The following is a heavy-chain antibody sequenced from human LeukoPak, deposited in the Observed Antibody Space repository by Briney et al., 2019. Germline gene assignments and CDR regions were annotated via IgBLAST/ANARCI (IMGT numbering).Heavy chain of an antibody. CDR1: GDSTNTYF. CDR3: ARVWYYGSGSYGMDV. J-gene: IGHJ6*02. V-gene: IGHV4-59*01. CDR2: IYYTGTT. Sequence: PSETLSLTCTISGDSTNTYFWSWIRQPPGKGLEWIGYIYYTGTTNYNPSLKSRVTISVDTSKNQFSLKLSSVTAADTAVYYCARVWYYGSGSYGMDVWGQGTTVTVSS. D-gene: IGHD3-10*01.